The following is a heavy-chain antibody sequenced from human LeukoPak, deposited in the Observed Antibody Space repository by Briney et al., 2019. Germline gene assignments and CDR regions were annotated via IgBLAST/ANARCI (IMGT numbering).Heavy chain of an antibody. CDR3: ARDFGDYLHFDY. D-gene: IGHD4-17*01. J-gene: IGHJ4*02. CDR1: GYTFTTYN. V-gene: IGHV1-46*01. CDR2: INPSGGST. Sequence: ASVKVSCKASGYTFTTYNIHWVRQAPGQGLEWMGIINPSGGSTSCAQKFQGRVTLTRDMSTRTVYMELSSLRSEDTAVYYCARDFGDYLHFDYWGQGTLVTVSS.